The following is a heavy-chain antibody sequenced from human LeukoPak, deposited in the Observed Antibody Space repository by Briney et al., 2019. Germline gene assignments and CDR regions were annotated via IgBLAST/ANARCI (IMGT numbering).Heavy chain of an antibody. D-gene: IGHD6-6*01. Sequence: ASVKVSCKASGGTFSRYAISWVRQAPGQGLEWMGGIIPIFGTANYAQKFQGRVTITTDESTSTAYMELSSLRSEDTAVYYCARARTEYSSSSPDFQHWGQGTLVTVSS. CDR3: ARARTEYSSSSPDFQH. J-gene: IGHJ1*01. CDR2: IIPIFGTA. CDR1: GGTFSRYA. V-gene: IGHV1-69*05.